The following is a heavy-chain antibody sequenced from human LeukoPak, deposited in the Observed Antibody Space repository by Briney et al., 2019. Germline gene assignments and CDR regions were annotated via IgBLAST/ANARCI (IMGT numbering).Heavy chain of an antibody. Sequence: ASVKVSCKASGYTFTSYYMHWVRQAPGQGLEWMGIINPSGGSTSYAQKFQGRVTMTRDTSTSTVYMELSSLRAEDTALYYCAMSRAGSSGWYLYDYWGQGTLVTVSS. V-gene: IGHV1-46*01. D-gene: IGHD6-19*01. CDR2: INPSGGST. J-gene: IGHJ4*02. CDR3: AMSRAGSSGWYLYDY. CDR1: GYTFTSYY.